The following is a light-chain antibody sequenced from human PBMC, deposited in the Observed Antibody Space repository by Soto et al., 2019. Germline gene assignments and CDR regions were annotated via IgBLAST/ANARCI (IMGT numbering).Light chain of an antibody. CDR2: GVS. V-gene: IGLV2-14*01. Sequence: QSALFQPGSVSRSPGQSLPISCTGTIRDFVVYYYVSWYQQRPGNAPKLMIYGVSNRPAGVSNRFSASKSGNTASLTTSGPQADGAADYYCRLQAISRALQVFGTGTKVTVL. J-gene: IGLJ1*01. CDR1: IRDFVVYYY. CDR3: RLQAISRALQV.